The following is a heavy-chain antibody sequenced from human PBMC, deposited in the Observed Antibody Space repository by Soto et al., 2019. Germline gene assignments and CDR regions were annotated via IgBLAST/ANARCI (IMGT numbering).Heavy chain of an antibody. CDR2: IYHSGST. V-gene: IGHV4-30-2*05. Sequence: SETLSLTCAVSGGSISSGGYSWSWIRQPPGKGLEWIGYIYHSGSTSYNPSLKSRVTMSVATSKNQFSLNLTSVTAADTAVYYCAKSSGTFPFDYWGLGTLVTVS. CDR1: GGSISSGGYS. D-gene: IGHD1-1*01. J-gene: IGHJ4*02. CDR3: AKSSGTFPFDY.